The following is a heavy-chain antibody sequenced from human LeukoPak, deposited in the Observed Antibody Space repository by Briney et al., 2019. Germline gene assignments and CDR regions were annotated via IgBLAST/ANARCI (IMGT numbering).Heavy chain of an antibody. CDR2: INRDGSEK. Sequence: GGSLRLSCAASGFTFSSYWMSWVRQAPGKGLEWVANINRDGSEKYYGDSVKGRFTISRDNAKNSLYLQMNSLRAEDTAVYYCARWDCSGGSCYSRYYFDYWGQGTLVTVSS. V-gene: IGHV3-7*01. J-gene: IGHJ4*02. CDR1: GFTFSSYW. D-gene: IGHD2-15*01. CDR3: ARWDCSGGSCYSRYYFDY.